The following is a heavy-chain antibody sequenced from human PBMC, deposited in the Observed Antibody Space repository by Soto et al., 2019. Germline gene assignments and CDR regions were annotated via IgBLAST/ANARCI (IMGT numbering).Heavy chain of an antibody. CDR2: IIPIFGTA. J-gene: IGHJ5*02. D-gene: IGHD3-22*01. V-gene: IGHV1-69*12. CDR1: GGTFSSYA. Sequence: QVQLVQSGAEVKKPGSSVKVSCKASGGTFSSYAISWVRQAPGQGLEWMGGIIPIFGTANYAQKFQGRVTITADESTITASMELSSVGSEATAVYYCAGPTRSYYGRSGQAAWFDPWGQGTLVTVSS. CDR3: AGPTRSYYGRSGQAAWFDP.